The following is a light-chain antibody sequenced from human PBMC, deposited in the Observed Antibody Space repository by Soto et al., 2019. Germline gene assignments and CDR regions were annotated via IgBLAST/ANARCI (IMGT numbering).Light chain of an antibody. Sequence: QSVLTQPPSVSAAPGQRVTISCSGSSSNIGNNYVSWYRQLPGTAPKLLIYDNNRRPSGISDRFSGSKSGTSATLDITGLQTGDEADYYCGTWDSSLNGVVFGGGTKL. CDR1: SSNIGNNY. CDR3: GTWDSSLNGVV. J-gene: IGLJ2*01. V-gene: IGLV1-51*01. CDR2: DNN.